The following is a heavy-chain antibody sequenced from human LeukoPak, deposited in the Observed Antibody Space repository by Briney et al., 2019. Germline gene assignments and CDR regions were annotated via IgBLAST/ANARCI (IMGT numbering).Heavy chain of an antibody. D-gene: IGHD2-15*01. CDR3: ARCRGGSCSYYFDY. Sequence: GGSLRLSCAASGFTFSSYEMNWVRQAPGEGLEWVSYISSSGSTIYYADSVKGRFTISRDNAKNSLYLQMNSLRAEDTAVYYCARCRGGSCSYYFDYWGQGTLVTVSS. CDR1: GFTFSSYE. CDR2: ISSSGSTI. V-gene: IGHV3-48*03. J-gene: IGHJ4*02.